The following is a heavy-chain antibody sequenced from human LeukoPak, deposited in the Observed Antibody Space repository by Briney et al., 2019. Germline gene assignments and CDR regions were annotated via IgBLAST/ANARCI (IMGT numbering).Heavy chain of an antibody. CDR1: GFTFSSYG. CDR2: IRYDGSNK. D-gene: IGHD6-19*01. J-gene: IGHJ4*02. Sequence: GGALRLSCAASGFTFSSYGMHWVRQAPGQGLEGVAFIRYDGSNKYYADSVKGRFTISRDNSKNTLYLQMNSLRAEDTAVYYCAKVAAGDSSGRYTNDYWGQGPLVTVSS. CDR3: AKVAAGDSSGRYTNDY. V-gene: IGHV3-30*02.